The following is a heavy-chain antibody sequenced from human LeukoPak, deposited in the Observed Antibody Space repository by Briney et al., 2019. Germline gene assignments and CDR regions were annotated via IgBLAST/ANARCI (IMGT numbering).Heavy chain of an antibody. CDR1: GGSVSSGSYY. CDR3: ARVKAAITIFGVVMSRKSGYFDY. J-gene: IGHJ4*02. V-gene: IGHV4-61*01. D-gene: IGHD3-3*01. CDR2: IYYSGST. Sequence: PSETLSLTCTVSGGSVSSGSYYWSWIRQPPGKGLEWVGYIYYSGSTNYNPSLKSRVTISVDTSKNQFSLKLSSVTAADTAVYYCARVKAAITIFGVVMSRKSGYFDYWGQGTLVTVSS.